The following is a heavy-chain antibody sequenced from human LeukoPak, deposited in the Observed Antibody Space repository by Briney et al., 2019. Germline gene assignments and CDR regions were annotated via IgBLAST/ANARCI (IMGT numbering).Heavy chain of an antibody. CDR1: GYTFTSYG. V-gene: IGHV1-18*01. J-gene: IGHJ3*02. D-gene: IGHD3-22*01. Sequence: ASVKVSCKASGYTFTSYGISWVRQAPGQGLEWMGWISGYNDNTKYAQKLQGRVTMPTDTSTSTAYMELRSLRSDDTAVYYCARQRSYYDSSGYYGDDAFDIWGQGTMVTVSS. CDR3: ARQRSYYDSSGYYGDDAFDI. CDR2: ISGYNDNT.